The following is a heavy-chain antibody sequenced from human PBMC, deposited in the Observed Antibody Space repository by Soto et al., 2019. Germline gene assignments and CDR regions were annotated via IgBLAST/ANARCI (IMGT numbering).Heavy chain of an antibody. CDR3: ARRAFGSSHTFDI. Sequence: VQLLESVVDFVHPGGSLRLSCAASGFAFSSHPMSWVGQAPEKRLEWVSGISDNGDLTYNADAVKGRFTISRDNSKNTLYLQMNSLRAEDTAVYYCARRAFGSSHTFDIWGQGTVVTVSS. J-gene: IGHJ3*02. CDR2: ISDNGDLT. D-gene: IGHD6-6*01. V-gene: IGHV3-23*01. CDR1: GFAFSSHP.